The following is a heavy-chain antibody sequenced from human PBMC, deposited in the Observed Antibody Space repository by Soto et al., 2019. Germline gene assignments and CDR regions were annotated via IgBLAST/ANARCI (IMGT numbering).Heavy chain of an antibody. D-gene: IGHD2-21*01. CDR1: GGSISSYY. V-gene: IGHV4-59*01. J-gene: IGHJ6*03. CDR2: IYYSGST. Sequence: SETLSLTCTVSGGSISSYYWSWIRQPPGKGLEWIGYIYYSGSTNYNPSLKSRVTISVDTSKNQFSLKLSSVTAADTAVYYCASSVLVTQEDYYYYYYMDVWGKGTTVTVSS. CDR3: ASSVLVTQEDYYYYYYMDV.